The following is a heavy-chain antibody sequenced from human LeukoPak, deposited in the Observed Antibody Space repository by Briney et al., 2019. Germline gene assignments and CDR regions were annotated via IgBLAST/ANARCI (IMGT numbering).Heavy chain of an antibody. V-gene: IGHV1-46*01. CDR3: ARGVHGYSYGYVPWELYSYMDV. CDR1: GYTFTSYY. J-gene: IGHJ6*03. CDR2: INPSGGST. D-gene: IGHD5-18*01. Sequence: GASVKVSCKASGYTFTSYYMHWVRQAPGQGLEWMGIINPSGGSTSYAQKFQGRVTMTRDTSTSTVYMELSSLRSEDTAVYYCARGVHGYSYGYVPWELYSYMDVWGKGTTVSISS.